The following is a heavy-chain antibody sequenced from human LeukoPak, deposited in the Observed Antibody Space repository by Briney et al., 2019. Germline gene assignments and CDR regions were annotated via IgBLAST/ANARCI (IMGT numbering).Heavy chain of an antibody. CDR3: AKDGVDYYGSGSSYYYYYGMDV. Sequence: GGSLRLSCAASGFTFSSYGMHWVRQAPGKGLEWVAVISYDGSNKYYADSVKGRFTISRDNSKNTLYLQMNSLRAEDTAVYYCAKDGVDYYGSGSSYYYYYGMDVWGQGTTVTVSS. V-gene: IGHV3-30*18. D-gene: IGHD3-10*01. CDR2: ISYDGSNK. CDR1: GFTFSSYG. J-gene: IGHJ6*02.